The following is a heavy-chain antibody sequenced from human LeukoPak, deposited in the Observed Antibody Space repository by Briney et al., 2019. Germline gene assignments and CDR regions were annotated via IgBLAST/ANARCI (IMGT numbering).Heavy chain of an antibody. CDR1: GGSIRSYY. D-gene: IGHD4-23*01. J-gene: IGHJ4*02. V-gene: IGHV4-59*01. Sequence: SETLSLTCTVSGGSIRSYYWSWIRQAPGKGLEWIGFISYSGYTSYSPSLKSRVAISVDTSKSQFSLRLSSLTAADTAIYYCARGRNDNGGMFFDSWAQGTLVTVSS. CDR3: ARGRNDNGGMFFDS. CDR2: ISYSGYT.